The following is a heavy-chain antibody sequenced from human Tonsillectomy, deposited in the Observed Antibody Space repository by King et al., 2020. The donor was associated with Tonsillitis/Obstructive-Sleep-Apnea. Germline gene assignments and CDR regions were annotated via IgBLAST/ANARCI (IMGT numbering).Heavy chain of an antibody. V-gene: IGHV4-59*01. CDR1: GDSISTYY. CDR2: IHYSGST. D-gene: IGHD2-8*01. CDR3: ARDMVLEAGGDAFDI. Sequence: QLQESGPGLVKPSETLSLTCTVSGDSISTYYWSWIRQPPGKGLEWIGYIHYSGSTNYNPSLKSRVTILVDTSKNQLSLKLSSVTAADTAVYYCARDMVLEAGGDAFDIWGQGTMVTVSS. J-gene: IGHJ3*02.